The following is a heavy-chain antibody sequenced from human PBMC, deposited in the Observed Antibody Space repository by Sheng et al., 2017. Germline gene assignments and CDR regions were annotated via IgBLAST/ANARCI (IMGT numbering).Heavy chain of an antibody. CDR3: VRDSGKID. D-gene: IGHD1-26*01. CDR1: GHTFSTYS. J-gene: IGHJ4*02. CDR2: IIPIVGMP. V-gene: IGHV1-69*08. Sequence: QVQLVQSGAEVKKPGSSVKVSCKASGHTFSTYSISWVRQAPGQGLEWMGRIIPIVGMPNYAQKFQGRLTITADKSTSTAYMALHSLRSEDTAVYYCVRDSGKIDWGQGTLVSVSS.